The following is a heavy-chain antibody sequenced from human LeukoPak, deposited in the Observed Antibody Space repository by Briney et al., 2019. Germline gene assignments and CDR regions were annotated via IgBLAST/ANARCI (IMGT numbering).Heavy chain of an antibody. J-gene: IGHJ6*04. CDR3: AGIPVFGVVLHQEPV. CDR2: FIPVLGTA. CDR1: GYTFTNYA. Sequence: SVKVSCKASGYTFTNYAMNWVRQAPGQGLEWMGVFIPVLGTANSTQNFQDRVSITADISTHTVYMELSSLKSEDTAVYFCAGIPVFGVVLHQEPVWGKGTTVTVSS. V-gene: IGHV1-69*10. D-gene: IGHD3-3*01.